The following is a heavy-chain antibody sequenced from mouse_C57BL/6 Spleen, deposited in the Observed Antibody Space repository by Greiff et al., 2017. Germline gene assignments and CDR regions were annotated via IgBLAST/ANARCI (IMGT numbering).Heavy chain of an antibody. CDR1: GYAFTSSW. V-gene: IGHV1-82*01. J-gene: IGHJ2*01. CDR2: IYPGDGAT. Sequence: VQLQQSGPELVKPGASVKISCKASGYAFTSSWMNWVKQRPGKGLEWIGRIYPGDGATNYNGKFKGKATLTADKSSSTAYMQLSSLTSEDSAVYFCAVITTVGYFDYWGQGTTLTVSS. CDR3: AVITTVGYFDY. D-gene: IGHD1-1*01.